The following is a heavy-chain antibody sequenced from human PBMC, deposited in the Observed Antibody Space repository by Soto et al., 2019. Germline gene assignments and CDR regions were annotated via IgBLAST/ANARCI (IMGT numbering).Heavy chain of an antibody. CDR2: IKSKTDGGTT. D-gene: IGHD3-3*01. V-gene: IGHV3-15*01. CDR3: TTSSYYDFWSAMGDY. Sequence: ESGGGLVKPGGSLRLSCAASGFTFSNAWMSWVRQAPGKGLEWVGRIKSKTDGGTTDYAAPVKGRFTISRDDSKNTLYLQMNSLKTEDTAVYYCTTSSYYDFWSAMGDYWGQGTLVTVSS. CDR1: GFTFSNAW. J-gene: IGHJ4*02.